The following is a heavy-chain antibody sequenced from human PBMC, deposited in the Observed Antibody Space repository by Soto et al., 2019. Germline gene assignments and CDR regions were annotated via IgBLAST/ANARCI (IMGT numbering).Heavy chain of an antibody. CDR2: INSDGSST. V-gene: IGHV3-74*01. CDR3: ASNYAYAEGYYWYGVDV. Sequence: EVQLVESGGGLVLPGGSLRLSCAASGFTFSRYWMHWVRQAPGKGLVWVSRINSDGSSTHYADSVKGRFTISRDNAKNTLYLQMNSLRAEDTAVDYCASNYAYAEGYYWYGVDVWGQGTTVTVSS. CDR1: GFTFSRYW. J-gene: IGHJ6*02. D-gene: IGHD3-16*01.